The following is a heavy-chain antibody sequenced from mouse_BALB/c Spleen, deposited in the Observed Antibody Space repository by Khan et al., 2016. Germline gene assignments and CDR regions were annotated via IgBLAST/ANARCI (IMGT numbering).Heavy chain of an antibody. CDR2: ISSGGGST. Sequence: EVELVESGGGLVKPGGSLKLSCAASGFAFSSYDMSWVRQTPEKRLEWVAYISSGGGSTYYPDTVKGRFTISRDNAKNTLYLQMSSLKSEDTAMYYAARRGYDEGNYYAMDYWGQGTSVTVSS. D-gene: IGHD2-14*01. V-gene: IGHV5-12-1*01. J-gene: IGHJ4*01. CDR3: ARRGYDEGNYYAMDY. CDR1: GFAFSSYD.